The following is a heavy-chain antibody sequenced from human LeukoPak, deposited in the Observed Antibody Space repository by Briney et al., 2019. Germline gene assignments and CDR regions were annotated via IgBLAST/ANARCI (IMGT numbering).Heavy chain of an antibody. CDR1: GGSFSGYY. D-gene: IGHD3-10*01. V-gene: IGHV4-34*01. CDR3: VRHQEGMVRGVLYYMDV. CDR2: INHSGST. J-gene: IGHJ6*03. Sequence: SETLSLTCAVYGGSFSGYYWSWIRQPPGKGLEWIGEINHSGSTNYNPPLKSRVTISVDTSKNQFSLKLSSVTAADTAVYYCVRHQEGMVRGVLYYMDVWGTGTTVTISS.